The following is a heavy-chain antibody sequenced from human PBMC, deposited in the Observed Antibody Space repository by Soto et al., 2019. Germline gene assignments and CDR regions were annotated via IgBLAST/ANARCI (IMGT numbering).Heavy chain of an antibody. J-gene: IGHJ4*02. CDR1: GGSISSYY. CDR2: IYYSGST. V-gene: IGHV4-59*01. Sequence: SETLSLTSTVSGGSISSYYWSWIRQPPGKGLEWIGYIYYSGSTNYNPSLKIRVTILVDTSKNQFSLKLSSVSAADTAVYYCARYRGGSFYFDYWGQGTLVTVS. D-gene: IGHD1-26*01. CDR3: ARYRGGSFYFDY.